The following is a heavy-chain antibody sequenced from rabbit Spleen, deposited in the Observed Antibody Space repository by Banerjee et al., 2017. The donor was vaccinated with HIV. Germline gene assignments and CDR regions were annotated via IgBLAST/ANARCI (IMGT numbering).Heavy chain of an antibody. CDR1: GFSFSSYYY. CDR3: ARGSATMTMVITGYYLSL. J-gene: IGHJ3*01. D-gene: IGHD2-1*01. Sequence: QEQLVESGGDLVQPGASLTLTCTASGFSFSSYYYMCWVRQAPGKGLEWIGCIGTTSGSTWYASWAKGRFTISKTSSTTVTLQLRSLTAADTATYFCARGSATMTMVITGYYLSLWGQGTLVTVS. V-gene: IGHV1S45*01. CDR2: IGTTSGST.